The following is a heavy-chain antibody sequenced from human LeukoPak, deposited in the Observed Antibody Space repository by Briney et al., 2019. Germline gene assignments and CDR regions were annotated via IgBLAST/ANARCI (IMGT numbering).Heavy chain of an antibody. D-gene: IGHD5-18*01. Sequence: SQTLSLTCAISGDSVSSNSAAWNWIRQSPSRGLEWLGMTYYRSKWYNDYAVSVESRITINLDTSKNQYSLKLSSVTAADTALYYCARDGGGYSYGYGYWGQGTLVTVSS. CDR3: ARDGGGYSYGYGY. J-gene: IGHJ4*02. V-gene: IGHV6-1*01. CDR2: TYYRSKWYN. CDR1: GDSVSSNSAA.